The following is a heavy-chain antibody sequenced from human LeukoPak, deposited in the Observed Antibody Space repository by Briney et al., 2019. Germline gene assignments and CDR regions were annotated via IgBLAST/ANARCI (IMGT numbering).Heavy chain of an antibody. Sequence: SETLSLTCAVYSGSFSGYYWSWIRQPPGKGLEWIGEISPSGSTTYNPSLKTRVTISTDTSKNQFSLKLNSVTAADTAVYYCAGDHYLALKDWGHGMLVTASS. D-gene: IGHD1-14*01. CDR1: SGSFSGYY. V-gene: IGHV4-34*01. CDR3: AGDHYLALKD. J-gene: IGHJ4*01. CDR2: ISPSGST.